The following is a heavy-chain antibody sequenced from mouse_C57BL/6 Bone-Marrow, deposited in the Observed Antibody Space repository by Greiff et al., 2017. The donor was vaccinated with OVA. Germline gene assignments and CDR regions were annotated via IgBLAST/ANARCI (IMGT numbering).Heavy chain of an antibody. Sequence: VQLQQPGAELVRPGSSVKLSCKASGYTFTSYWMDWVKQRPGQGLEWIGNIYPSDSETHYNQKFKDKATLTVDKSSSTAYMQLSSLTSEDSAVYYCASGDYYYGSSSYFDYWGQGTTLTVSS. J-gene: IGHJ2*01. D-gene: IGHD1-1*01. CDR2: IYPSDSET. CDR1: GYTFTSYW. V-gene: IGHV1-61*01. CDR3: ASGDYYYGSSSYFDY.